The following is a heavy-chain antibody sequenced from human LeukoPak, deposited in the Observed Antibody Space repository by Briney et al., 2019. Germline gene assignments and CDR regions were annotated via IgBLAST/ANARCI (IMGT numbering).Heavy chain of an antibody. CDR1: GFTFSTHA. V-gene: IGHV3-23*01. Sequence: GGSLRLSCVASGFTFSTHAMSWVRQAPGKGLEWVSAISGSGGSTYYADSVKGRFTISRDNSKNTLYLQMNSLRAEDTAVYYCAKDQFSAYDFWSGYYGYFDYWGQGTLVTVSS. D-gene: IGHD3-3*01. CDR3: AKDQFSAYDFWSGYYGYFDY. J-gene: IGHJ4*02. CDR2: ISGSGGST.